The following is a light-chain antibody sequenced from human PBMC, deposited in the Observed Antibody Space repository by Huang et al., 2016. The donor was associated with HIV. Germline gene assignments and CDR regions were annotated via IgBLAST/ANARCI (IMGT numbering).Light chain of an antibody. CDR1: QSVDSNY. CDR3: QQYGSSPIT. V-gene: IGKV3-20*01. J-gene: IGKJ5*01. CDR2: DAS. Sequence: EIVLTQSPGTLSLSPGETATLSCRAGQSVDSNYLAWYQQTPGQAPRLLIQDASHRATGIPGRFSGSGSGTDFTLTISRLEPEDFAVYYCQQYGSSPITFGQGTRLEIK.